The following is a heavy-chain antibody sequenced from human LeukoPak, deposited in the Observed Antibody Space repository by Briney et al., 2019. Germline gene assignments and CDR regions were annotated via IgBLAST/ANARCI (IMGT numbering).Heavy chain of an antibody. CDR2: IWYDGSNK. D-gene: IGHD6-13*01. CDR1: GFTFSSYG. CDR3: AREAPGAAGTDY. Sequence: GGSLRLSCAASGFTFSSYGMHWVHQAPGKGLEWVAVIWYDGSNKYYADSVKGRFTISRDNSKNTLYLQMNSLRAEDTAVYYCAREAPGAAGTDYWGQGTLVTVSS. V-gene: IGHV3-33*01. J-gene: IGHJ4*02.